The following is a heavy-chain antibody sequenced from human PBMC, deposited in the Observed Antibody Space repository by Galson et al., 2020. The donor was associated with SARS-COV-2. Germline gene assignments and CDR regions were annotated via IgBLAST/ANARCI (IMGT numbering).Heavy chain of an antibody. Sequence: SVKVSCKASGGTFSSYAISWVRQAPGQGLEWMGGNIPIFGTANYAQKFQGRVTITADESTSTAYMELSSLRSEDTAVYYCARPGGYYDSSGYYFDYYYGMDVWGQGTTVTVSS. CDR1: GGTFSSYA. J-gene: IGHJ6*02. CDR3: ARPGGYYDSSGYYFDYYYGMDV. D-gene: IGHD3-22*01. CDR2: NIPIFGTA. V-gene: IGHV1-69*13.